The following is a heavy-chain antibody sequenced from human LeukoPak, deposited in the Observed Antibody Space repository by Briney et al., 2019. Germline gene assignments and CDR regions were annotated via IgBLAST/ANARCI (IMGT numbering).Heavy chain of an antibody. CDR1: GYSISSGYY. J-gene: IGHJ6*03. Sequence: PSETLSLTCSFSGYSISSGYYWGWIRQPPGQGLEWIGNIYHSGSTYYNPSLKSRVTTSVDTSKNQFSLKLSSVTPEDTAVYYCARDDLQLVRRLGGGTEYYYYYYMDVWGKGTTVTVSS. CDR3: ARDDLQLVRRLGGGTEYYYYYYMDV. V-gene: IGHV4-38-2*02. D-gene: IGHD6-13*01. CDR2: IYHSGST.